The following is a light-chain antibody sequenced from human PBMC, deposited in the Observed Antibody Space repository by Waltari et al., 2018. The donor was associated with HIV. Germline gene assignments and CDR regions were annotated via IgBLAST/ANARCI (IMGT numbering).Light chain of an antibody. CDR3: GSYTTTSTLGV. J-gene: IGLJ2*01. V-gene: IGLV2-14*03. CDR1: SSDVGSYDY. Sequence: QSALTQPASVSGSPGQSLTIYCIGSSSDVGSYDYVSWYQHHPRKAPKLLIYDVTQRPSGISARFSGSKSGNTASLTISGLQADDEADYYCGSYTTTSTLGVFGGGTKLTVL. CDR2: DVT.